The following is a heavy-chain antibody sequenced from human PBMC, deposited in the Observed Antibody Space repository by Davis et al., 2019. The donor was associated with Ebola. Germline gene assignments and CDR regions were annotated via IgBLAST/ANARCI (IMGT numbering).Heavy chain of an antibody. CDR2: IKQDGSEK. J-gene: IGHJ5*02. D-gene: IGHD3-10*01. Sequence: PGGSLRLSCAASGFTFSSYWMSWVRQAPGKGLEWVANIKQDGSEKYYVDSVKGRFTISRDNAKNSLYLQMNSLRAEDTAVYYCARDRRRRLLWFGANWFDPWGQGTLVTVSS. V-gene: IGHV3-7*03. CDR3: ARDRRRRLLWFGANWFDP. CDR1: GFTFSSYW.